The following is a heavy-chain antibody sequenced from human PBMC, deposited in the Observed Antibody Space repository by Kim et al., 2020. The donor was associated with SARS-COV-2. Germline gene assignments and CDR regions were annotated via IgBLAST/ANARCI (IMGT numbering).Heavy chain of an antibody. V-gene: IGHV3-21*01. CDR2: ISSSSSYI. Sequence: GGSLRLSCAASGFTFSSYSMNWVRQAPGKGLEWVSSISSSSSYIYYADSVKGRFTISRDNAKNSLYLQMNSLRAEDTAVYYCARSVVAARRHPHDYWGQGTLVTVSS. J-gene: IGHJ4*02. CDR3: ARSVVAARRHPHDY. D-gene: IGHD2-15*01. CDR1: GFTFSSYS.